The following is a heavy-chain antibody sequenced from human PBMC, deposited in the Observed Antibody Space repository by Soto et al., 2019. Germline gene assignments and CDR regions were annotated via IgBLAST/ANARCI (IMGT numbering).Heavy chain of an antibody. V-gene: IGHV3-30*18. CDR3: AKGRWSHGPGVVIIQPFDY. D-gene: IGHD3-3*01. Sequence: VGSLRLSCAASGFTLNTYCMHRVRQSPGKGLEWVALIFYDGSNEYYADSVKGRITMFRDNSRNTLYLQMNSLRAEDTAVYYCAKGRWSHGPGVVIIQPFDYWGQGTLVTVSS. CDR2: IFYDGSNE. J-gene: IGHJ4*02. CDR1: GFTLNTYC.